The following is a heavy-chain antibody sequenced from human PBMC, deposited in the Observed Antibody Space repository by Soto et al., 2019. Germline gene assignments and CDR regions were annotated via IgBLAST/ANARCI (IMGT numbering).Heavy chain of an antibody. CDR3: AAVAYSGYDYGHHDAFDI. J-gene: IGHJ3*02. Sequence: ASVKVSCKASGFTFTSSAMQWVRQARGERLEWIGWIVVGSGNTNHAQKFQERVTITRDMSTSTAYMELSSLRSEDTAVYYCAAVAYSGYDYGHHDAFDIWGQGTMVTVSS. CDR1: GFTFTSSA. CDR2: IVVGSGNT. V-gene: IGHV1-58*02. D-gene: IGHD5-12*01.